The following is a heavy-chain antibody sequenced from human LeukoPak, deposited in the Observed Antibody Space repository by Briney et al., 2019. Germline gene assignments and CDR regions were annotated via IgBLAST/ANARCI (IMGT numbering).Heavy chain of an antibody. V-gene: IGHV3-23*01. CDR1: GFTFSSYA. CDR3: AKSRSGNYYRSLGD. Sequence: GGSLRLSCAAPGFTFSSYAMSWVRQAPGKGLEWVSVISGSGGNTYYADSVKGRFTISRDNSKNTLYLQMNSLRVEDTAVYYCAKSRSGNYYRSLGDWGQGTLVTVSS. CDR2: ISGSGGNT. D-gene: IGHD3-10*01. J-gene: IGHJ4*02.